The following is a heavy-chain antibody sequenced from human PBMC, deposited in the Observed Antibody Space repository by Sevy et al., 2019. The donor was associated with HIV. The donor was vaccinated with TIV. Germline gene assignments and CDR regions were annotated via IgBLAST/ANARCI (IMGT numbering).Heavy chain of an antibody. V-gene: IGHV4-31*03. CDR1: GGSISSGGYY. D-gene: IGHD3-3*01. Sequence: TLSLTCTVSGGSISSGGYYWSWIRQHPGKGLEWIGYIYYSGSTYYNPSLKSRVTISVDTSKNQFSLKLTSVTAADTAVYYCARGSGDFWSGYPSFDYWGQGTLVTVSS. J-gene: IGHJ4*02. CDR3: ARGSGDFWSGYPSFDY. CDR2: IYYSGST.